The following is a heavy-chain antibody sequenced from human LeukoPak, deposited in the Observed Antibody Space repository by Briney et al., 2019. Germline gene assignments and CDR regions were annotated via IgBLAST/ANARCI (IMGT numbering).Heavy chain of an antibody. CDR2: IFSNDEK. D-gene: IGHD5-18*01. CDR3: ARIRVDTAMVFDY. J-gene: IGHJ4*02. Sequence: LRISCAASGFTLSTYAMNWVRQAPGKALEWLAHIFSNDEKSYSTSLKSRLTISKDTSKSQVVLTMTNMDPVDTATYYCARIRVDTAMVFDYWGQGTLVTVSS. V-gene: IGHV2-26*01. CDR1: GFTLSTYAM.